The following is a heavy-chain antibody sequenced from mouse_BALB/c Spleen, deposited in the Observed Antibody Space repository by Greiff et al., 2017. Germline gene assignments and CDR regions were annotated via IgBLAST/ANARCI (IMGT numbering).Heavy chain of an antibody. CDR3: ARQDYDFYAMDY. J-gene: IGHJ4*01. CDR2: ISSGGSYT. Sequence: VQLKESGGDLVKPGGSLKLSCAASGFTFSSYGMSWVRQTPDKRLEWVATISSGGSYTYYPDSVKGRFTISRDNAKNTLYLQMSSLKSEDTAMYYCARQDYDFYAMDYWGQGTSVTVSS. CDR1: GFTFSSYG. D-gene: IGHD2-4*01. V-gene: IGHV5-6*01.